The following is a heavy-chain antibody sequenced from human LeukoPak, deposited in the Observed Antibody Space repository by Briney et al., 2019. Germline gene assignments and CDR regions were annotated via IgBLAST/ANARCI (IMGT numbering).Heavy chain of an antibody. V-gene: IGHV1-18*01. CDR3: ARGAYYYGSGSPDAFDI. J-gene: IGHJ3*02. CDR2: ISAYNGNT. CDR1: GYTFTSYG. D-gene: IGHD3-10*01. Sequence: ASVKVSCKASGYTFTSYGISRVRQAPGQGLEWMGWISAYNGNTNYAQKLQGRVTMTTDTSTSTAYMELRSLRSDDTAVYYCARGAYYYGSGSPDAFDIWGQGTMVTVSS.